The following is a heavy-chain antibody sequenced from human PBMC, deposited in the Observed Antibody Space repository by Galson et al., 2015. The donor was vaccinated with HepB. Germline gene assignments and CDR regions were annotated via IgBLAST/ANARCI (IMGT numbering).Heavy chain of an antibody. CDR2: IYSGGST. CDR3: ARHDYGDYGVLDY. CDR1: GFTVSSNY. V-gene: IGHV3-53*01. J-gene: IGHJ4*02. D-gene: IGHD4-17*01. Sequence: SLRLSCAASGFTVSSNYMSWVRQAPGKGLEWVSVIYSGGSTYYADSVKGRFTISRDNSKNTLYLQMNSLRAEDTAVYYCARHDYGDYGVLDYWGQGTLVTVSS.